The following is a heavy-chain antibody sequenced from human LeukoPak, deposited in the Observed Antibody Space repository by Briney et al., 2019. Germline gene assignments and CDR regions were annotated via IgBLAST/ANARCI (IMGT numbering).Heavy chain of an antibody. V-gene: IGHV3-23*01. D-gene: IGHD6-19*01. J-gene: IGHJ4*02. CDR1: GFTFSNLA. Sequence: GGSLRLSCVASGFTFSNLAMGWVRQAPGKGLEWVSVISDSGGTTYYADSVKGRFTISRDNSRYTLYLQMNSLRVEDTAVYYCAKDARRSSGWYFFDHWGQGTLVTVSS. CDR3: AKDARRSSGWYFFDH. CDR2: ISDSGGTT.